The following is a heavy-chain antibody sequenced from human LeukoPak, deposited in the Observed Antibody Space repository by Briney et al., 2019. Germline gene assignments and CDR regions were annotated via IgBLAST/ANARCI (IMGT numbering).Heavy chain of an antibody. Sequence: GGSLRLSCAASGFTFSNYWVHWVRHAPGKGLVWVSRINRDGSTTNYADSVKGRFTVSRDNAKNTLNLQMNSLRAEDTAVYYCARDKKSGESSEIDYWGQGTLVTVSS. V-gene: IGHV3-74*01. D-gene: IGHD3-10*01. CDR3: ARDKKSGESSEIDY. CDR1: GFTFSNYW. J-gene: IGHJ4*02. CDR2: INRDGSTT.